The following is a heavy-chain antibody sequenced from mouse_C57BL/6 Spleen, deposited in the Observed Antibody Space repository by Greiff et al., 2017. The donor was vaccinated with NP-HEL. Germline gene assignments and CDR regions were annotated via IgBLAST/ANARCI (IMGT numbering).Heavy chain of an antibody. CDR1: GYTFTDYE. Sequence: QVQLKQSGAELVRPGASVTLSCKASGYTFTDYEMHWVKQTPVHGLEWIGAIDPETGGTAYNQKFKGKAILTADKSSSTAYMELRSLTSEDSAVYYCTRYPPYYAMDDWGQGTSVTVSS. J-gene: IGHJ4*01. CDR2: IDPETGGT. CDR3: TRYPPYYAMDD. V-gene: IGHV1-15*01.